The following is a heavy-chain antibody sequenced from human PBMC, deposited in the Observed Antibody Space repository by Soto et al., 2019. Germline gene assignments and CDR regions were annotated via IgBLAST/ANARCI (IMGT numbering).Heavy chain of an antibody. CDR3: AKEPTIAVTGMFDY. J-gene: IGHJ4*02. Sequence: GGSLRLSCAASGFTFSSYAMSWVRQAPGKGLEWVSIISGTGGTTYYVDSVKGRFTISRDNSKNTLYLLMNSLRAEDTAVYYCAKEPTIAVTGMFDYWGQGTLVTVSS. V-gene: IGHV3-23*01. CDR2: ISGTGGTT. CDR1: GFTFSSYA. D-gene: IGHD6-19*01.